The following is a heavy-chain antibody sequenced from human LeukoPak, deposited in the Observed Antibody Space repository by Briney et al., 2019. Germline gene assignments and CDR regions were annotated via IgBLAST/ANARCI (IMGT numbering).Heavy chain of an antibody. D-gene: IGHD3-9*01. J-gene: IGHJ4*02. Sequence: GGSLRLSCAASGFTFSSYWMHWVRQAQGKGLVWVSRINSDGSSTSYADSVKGRFTISRDNSKNTLYLQMNSLRAEDTAVYYCARTPGDYYDILTGYYSRGGVDYWGQGTLVTVSS. CDR2: INSDGSST. V-gene: IGHV3-74*01. CDR1: GFTFSSYW. CDR3: ARTPGDYYDILTGYYSRGGVDY.